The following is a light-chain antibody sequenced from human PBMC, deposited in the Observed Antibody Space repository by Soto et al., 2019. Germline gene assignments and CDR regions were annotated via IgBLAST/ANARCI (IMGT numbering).Light chain of an antibody. CDR3: QSYDSSLSGVV. Sequence: QSVLTQPPSVSGAPGQRVTISCTGSSSNIGAGYDVHWYQQLPGTAPKLLIYGNSNRPSGVPDRFSDSKSGTSAPLAITGLQAEDEADYYCQSYDSSLSGVVFGGGTKLTVL. CDR1: SSNIGAGYD. V-gene: IGLV1-40*01. J-gene: IGLJ2*01. CDR2: GNS.